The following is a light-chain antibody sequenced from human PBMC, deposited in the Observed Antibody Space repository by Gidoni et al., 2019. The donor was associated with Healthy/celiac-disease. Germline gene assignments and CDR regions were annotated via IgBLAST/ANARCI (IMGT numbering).Light chain of an antibody. V-gene: IGLV1-51*01. CDR1: SSNIGNNY. Sequence: QSVLTQPPSVSAAPGQKVTISCSGSSSNIGNNYVSWYQRLPGTAPKLLIYANNKRPSGIPYRFSGSKSGTSATLGSTGLQTGDEADYYCGTWDSSLSSVVFGGGTKLTVL. J-gene: IGLJ2*01. CDR2: ANN. CDR3: GTWDSSLSSVV.